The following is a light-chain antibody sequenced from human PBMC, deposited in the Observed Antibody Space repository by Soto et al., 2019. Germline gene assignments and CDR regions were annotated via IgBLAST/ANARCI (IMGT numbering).Light chain of an antibody. Sequence: QSVLTQPPSASGTPGQRVTISCSGGNSNIGTNYVYWCQHLPGATPKLLIYRNNHRPSGVPDRFSASKSGTSASLAINGLRSEDEANYYCAGWDDSLHGLVFGTGTKVTVL. CDR3: AGWDDSLHGLV. CDR2: RNN. V-gene: IGLV1-47*01. CDR1: NSNIGTNY. J-gene: IGLJ1*01.